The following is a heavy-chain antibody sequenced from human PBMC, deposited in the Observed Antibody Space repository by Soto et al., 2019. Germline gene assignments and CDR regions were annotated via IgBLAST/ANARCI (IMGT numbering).Heavy chain of an antibody. CDR1: GGTFSSYA. CDR2: IIPIFGTA. J-gene: IGHJ6*02. CDR3: AREGGYFDSSGSGVYHYYGVDV. V-gene: IGHV1-69*13. Sequence: SVKVSCKASGGTFSSYAISWVRQAPGQGLEWMGGIIPIFGTANYAQKFQGRVTITADESTSTAYMELSSLRSEDTAVYYCAREGGYFDSSGSGVYHYYGVDVWGRGTTVTVSS. D-gene: IGHD3-22*01.